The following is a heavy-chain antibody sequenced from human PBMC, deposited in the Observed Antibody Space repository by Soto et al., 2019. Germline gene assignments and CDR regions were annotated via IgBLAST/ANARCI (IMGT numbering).Heavy chain of an antibody. CDR1: GGTFSSYA. CDR2: IIPIFGTA. CDR3: ARMADFWSGYYDDY. Sequence: GASVKVSCKASGGTFSSYAISWVRQAPGQGLEWMGGIIPIFGTANYAQKFQGRVTITADESTSTAYMELSSLRSEDTAVYYCARMADFWSGYYDDYWGQGTLVTVSS. D-gene: IGHD3-3*01. V-gene: IGHV1-69*13. J-gene: IGHJ4*02.